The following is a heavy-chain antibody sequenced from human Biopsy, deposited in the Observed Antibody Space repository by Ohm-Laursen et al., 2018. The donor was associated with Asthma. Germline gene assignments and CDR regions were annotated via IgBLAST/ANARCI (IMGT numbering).Heavy chain of an antibody. V-gene: IGHV3-30*03. D-gene: IGHD3-22*01. Sequence: SLRLSCAASGFTFSSYGMHWVRQAPGKGLEWVACISYDGCNKYYADSVKGRSTISRDNSKNTLYLQMHSLRAEDTAVYYCARGDSSNWSHYYFDYWGQGTLVTVSS. CDR1: GFTFSSYG. CDR3: ARGDSSNWSHYYFDY. CDR2: ISYDGCNK. J-gene: IGHJ4*02.